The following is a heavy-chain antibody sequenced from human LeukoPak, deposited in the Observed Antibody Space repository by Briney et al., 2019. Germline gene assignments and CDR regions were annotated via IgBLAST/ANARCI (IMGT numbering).Heavy chain of an antibody. V-gene: IGHV3-7*03. D-gene: IGHD5-18*01. J-gene: IGHJ4*02. Sequence: QTGGSLRLSCVAPGFPFSSYWMTWVRQAPGKGLEWVANIKQDGSKKSYVDSVKGRFTISRDNAKNSLYLQMNSLRAEDTAVYYCAREVQLWLNPLDYWGQGTLVTVSS. CDR3: AREVQLWLNPLDY. CDR1: GFPFSSYW. CDR2: IKQDGSKK.